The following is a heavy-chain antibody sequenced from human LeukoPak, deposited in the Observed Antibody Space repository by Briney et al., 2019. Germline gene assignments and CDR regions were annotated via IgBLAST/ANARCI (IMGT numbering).Heavy chain of an antibody. CDR2: ISSSSTYV. Sequence: GGSLRLSCAASGFTFSTYSMSWVRQAPGKGLEGGSAISSSSTYVYYTDSVKGRFTISRDNAKNSLYLQMNSLRAEDTDVYYCAKGGSSWDAAFDIWGQGTMVTVSS. V-gene: IGHV3-21*01. CDR3: AKGGSSWDAAFDI. CDR1: GFTFSTYS. D-gene: IGHD2-15*01. J-gene: IGHJ3*02.